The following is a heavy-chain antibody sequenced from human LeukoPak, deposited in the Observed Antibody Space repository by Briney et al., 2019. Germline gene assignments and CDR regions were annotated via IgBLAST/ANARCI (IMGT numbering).Heavy chain of an antibody. V-gene: IGHV3-9*01. CDR3: AKAPGIAVAGTGFDY. J-gene: IGHJ4*02. CDR2: ISWNSGSI. D-gene: IGHD6-19*01. CDR1: GFTFDDYA. Sequence: PGGSLRLSCAASGFTFDDYAMHWVRQAPGKGLEWVSGISWNSGSIGYADSVKGRFTISRDNAKSSLCLQMNSLRAEDTALYYCAKAPGIAVAGTGFDYWGQGTLVTVSS.